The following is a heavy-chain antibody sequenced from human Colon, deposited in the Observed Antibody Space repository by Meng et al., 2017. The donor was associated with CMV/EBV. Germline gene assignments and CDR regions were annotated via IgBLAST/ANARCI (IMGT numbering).Heavy chain of an antibody. CDR2: ISHDGKNE. Sequence: AGSLRLSCAASGFTVSSYWMSWVRQAPGKGLEWVAIISHDGKNEYYAESVKGRFTISRDNSQNTVNLHMNSLRGDDTAFYYCARASNSSFDPWGQGTLVTVSS. J-gene: IGHJ5*02. CDR1: GFTVSSYW. CDR3: ARASNSSFDP. D-gene: IGHD4-11*01. V-gene: IGHV3-30*03.